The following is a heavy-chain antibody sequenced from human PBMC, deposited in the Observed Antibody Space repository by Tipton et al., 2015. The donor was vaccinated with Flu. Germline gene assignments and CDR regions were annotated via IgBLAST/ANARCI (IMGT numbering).Heavy chain of an antibody. CDR1: GGSLSGYY. V-gene: IGHV4-4*07. Sequence: TLSLTCTVSGGSLSGYYWSWIRQPAGKGLEWIGRIYTGGGSYYNPSLKSRVSMSVDTSMNQFSLNLNSVTAADTAVYYCARDGYSAYDFTDWGQGTLVTVSS. D-gene: IGHD5-12*01. CDR2: IYTGGGS. J-gene: IGHJ4*02. CDR3: ARDGYSAYDFTD.